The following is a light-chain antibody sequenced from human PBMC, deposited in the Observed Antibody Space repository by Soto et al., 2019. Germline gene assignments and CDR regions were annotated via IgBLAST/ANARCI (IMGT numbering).Light chain of an antibody. V-gene: IGKV1-5*03. CDR2: KAS. CDR1: QSISNL. J-gene: IGKJ1*01. Sequence: DLQMTQSPSTLSASVGDRVTITCRAGQSISNLLAWYQQKPGRAPKLLIFKASSLESGVPSRFSGSGSGTEFTLTISSLQPDDFATYYCQQYNTYWTFGQGTKVEIK. CDR3: QQYNTYWT.